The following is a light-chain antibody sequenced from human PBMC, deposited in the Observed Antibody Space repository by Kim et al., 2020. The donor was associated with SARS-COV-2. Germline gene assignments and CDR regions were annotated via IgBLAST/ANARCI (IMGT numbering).Light chain of an antibody. CDR3: MQVLQIPRT. J-gene: IGKJ2*01. V-gene: IGKV2-28*01. Sequence: DIVMTQSPLSLPVTPGEPASISCRSSQSLLYSDGYTYLDWYLQKPGQSPQLLIYLGSNRASGVPDRFSGSGSGTDFTLKISRVAAEDVGVYYCMQVLQIPRTFGQGTKREIK. CDR2: LGS. CDR1: QSLLYSDGYTY.